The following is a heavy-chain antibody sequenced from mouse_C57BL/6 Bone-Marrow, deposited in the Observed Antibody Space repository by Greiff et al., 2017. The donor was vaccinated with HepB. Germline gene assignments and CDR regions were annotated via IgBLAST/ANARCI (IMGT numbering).Heavy chain of an antibody. Sequence: QVQLQQPGAELVKPGASVKLSCKASGYTFTSYWMQWVKQRPGQGLAWIGEIDPSDSYTNYNQKFKGKATLTVDTSSSTAYMQLSSLTSEDSAVYYCAIYYGYDFYAMDYWGQGTSVTVSS. J-gene: IGHJ4*01. D-gene: IGHD2-2*01. V-gene: IGHV1-50*01. CDR3: AIYYGYDFYAMDY. CDR1: GYTFTSYW. CDR2: IDPSDSYT.